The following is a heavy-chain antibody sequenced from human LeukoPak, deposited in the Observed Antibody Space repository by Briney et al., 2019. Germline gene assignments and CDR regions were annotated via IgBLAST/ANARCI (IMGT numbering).Heavy chain of an antibody. CDR1: GGSISSYY. CDR3: AREDRGSRFDP. CDR2: IYYSGYT. D-gene: IGHD1-26*01. J-gene: IGHJ5*02. Sequence: SETLSLTCTVSGGSISSYYWSWIRQPPGKGLEWIGCIYYSGYTNYKSSLKSRVTISVDTSKNQFSLKLSSVTAADTAVYYCAREDRGSRFDPWGQGTLVTVSS. V-gene: IGHV4-59*01.